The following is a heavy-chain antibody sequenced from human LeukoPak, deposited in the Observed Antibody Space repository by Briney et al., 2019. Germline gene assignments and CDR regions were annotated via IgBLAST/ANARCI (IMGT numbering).Heavy chain of an antibody. CDR2: ISSSSSYI. J-gene: IGHJ6*02. CDR3: ARDGASIDDQYYGLDV. CDR1: GFTFSSYS. V-gene: IGHV3-21*06. D-gene: IGHD1-1*01. Sequence: GGSLRLSCAASGFTFSSYSMNWVRQAPGKGLEWVSSISSSSSYIYYADSVKGRFTISRDNDKNTVFLEMNSLRAEDTAVYYCARDGASIDDQYYGLDVWGQGTTVTVSS.